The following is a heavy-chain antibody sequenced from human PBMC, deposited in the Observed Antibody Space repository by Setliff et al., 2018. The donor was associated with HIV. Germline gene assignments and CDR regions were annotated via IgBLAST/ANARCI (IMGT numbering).Heavy chain of an antibody. CDR3: AKAGGDS. Sequence: PGESLKISCKASGYSFTNYWIGWVRQMPGEGLEWMGVIYPGDSTIRYSPSFQGHVSISADRSIGTTYLQWSSLRASDTAMYYCAKAGGDSWGQGTLVTVSS. V-gene: IGHV5-51*01. J-gene: IGHJ5*01. D-gene: IGHD3-10*01. CDR1: GYSFTNYW. CDR2: IYPGDSTI.